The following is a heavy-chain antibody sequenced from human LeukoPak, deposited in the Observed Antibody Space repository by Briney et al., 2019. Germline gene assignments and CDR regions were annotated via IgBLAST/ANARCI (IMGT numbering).Heavy chain of an antibody. Sequence: GGSLRPSCAASGFTFSSYSMNWVRQAPGKGLEWVSHITASGTAMFYADSVKGRFTISRDNANNSLFLQMNSLRAEDTAVYYCAREVVIVPDYFYYGLDVWGQGTTVSVSS. J-gene: IGHJ6*02. CDR3: AREVVIVPDYFYYGLDV. V-gene: IGHV3-48*04. D-gene: IGHD2/OR15-2a*01. CDR2: ITASGTAM. CDR1: GFTFSSYS.